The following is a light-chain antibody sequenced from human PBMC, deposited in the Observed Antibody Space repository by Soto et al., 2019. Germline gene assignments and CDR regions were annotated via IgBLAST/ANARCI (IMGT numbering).Light chain of an antibody. Sequence: DIQMTQSPSSLSASVGDRVTITCRASQGIRDDLAWYQQKPGKAPTRLIYAVSSLQNGVPSRFSGTGSGTEFTLTISSLQPEDFATYYCLQHNTYPLSFGGGTRVEIK. CDR3: LQHNTYPLS. J-gene: IGKJ4*01. CDR1: QGIRDD. CDR2: AVS. V-gene: IGKV1-17*01.